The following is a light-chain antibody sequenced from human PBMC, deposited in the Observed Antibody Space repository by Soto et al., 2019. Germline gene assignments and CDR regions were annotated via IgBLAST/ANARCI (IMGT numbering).Light chain of an antibody. V-gene: IGLV1-44*01. Sequence: QSVLTQPPSASGTPGQRVTISCSGSSSNIGSNTVNWYQQLPGTAPKHLIYSNNQRPSGVPDRFSGSKSGTSASLAISGRQSEDEADYYCAAWDDSLNGVVFGGGTKLTVL. CDR3: AAWDDSLNGVV. J-gene: IGLJ2*01. CDR1: SSNIGSNT. CDR2: SNN.